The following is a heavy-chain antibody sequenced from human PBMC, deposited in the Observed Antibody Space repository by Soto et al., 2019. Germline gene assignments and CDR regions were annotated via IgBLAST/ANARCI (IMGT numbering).Heavy chain of an antibody. D-gene: IGHD6-13*01. J-gene: IGHJ4*01. CDR3: VSWVSAHFDS. CDR2: ISSNGENT. V-gene: IGHV3-23*01. CDR1: KFPSGYHA. Sequence: PRGSLRLVCAPSKFPSGYHAMDWVGQAPGKGLEWVSTISSNGENTHYADSVKGLFIISSDNSSKTVALQMNSLRVEDTAIYYCVSWVSAHFDSWGQGTLVTVSS.